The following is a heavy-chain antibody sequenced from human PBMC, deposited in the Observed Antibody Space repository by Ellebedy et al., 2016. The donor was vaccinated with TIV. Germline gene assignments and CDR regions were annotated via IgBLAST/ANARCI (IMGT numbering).Heavy chain of an antibody. V-gene: IGHV1-46*01. Sequence: ASVKVSXKASGHTFTTYGIHWVRQAPGQGLEWLGRITPSGDGTSYAHKFQGRITMTTDTSTNTVYLDLSSLTSEDTAVYYCARNLYGIVTVNYFDSWGQGTLVTVSS. CDR1: GHTFTTYG. J-gene: IGHJ4*02. CDR2: ITPSGDGT. CDR3: ARNLYGIVTVNYFDS. D-gene: IGHD3-16*01.